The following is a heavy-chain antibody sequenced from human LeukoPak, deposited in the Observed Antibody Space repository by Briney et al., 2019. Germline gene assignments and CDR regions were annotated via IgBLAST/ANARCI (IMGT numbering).Heavy chain of an antibody. V-gene: IGHV4-34*01. CDR2: INHSGST. CDR1: GVSFSGYY. J-gene: IGHJ4*02. Sequence: TPSETLSLTCAVYGVSFSGYYWSWIRQPPGKGLEWIGEINHSGSTNYNPSLKSRVTISVDTSKNQFSLKLSSVTAADTAVYYCARGRVPGELFPRTPFFDYWGQGTLVTVSS. CDR3: ARGRVPGELFPRTPFFDY. D-gene: IGHD3-10*01.